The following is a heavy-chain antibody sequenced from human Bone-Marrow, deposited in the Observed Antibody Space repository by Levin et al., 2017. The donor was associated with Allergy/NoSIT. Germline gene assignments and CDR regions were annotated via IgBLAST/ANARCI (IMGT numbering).Heavy chain of an antibody. D-gene: IGHD4-17*01. Sequence: GGSLRLSCTASGFTFSGSAIHWVRQASGKGLEWVGRIRSKANNYATAYAASVKGRFTISRDDSKNTAYLQMNSLKTEDTAVYYCSRRGGGYDYGDYFYLDYWGQGALVTVSS. CDR2: IRSKANNYAT. J-gene: IGHJ4*02. CDR3: SRRGGGYDYGDYFYLDY. V-gene: IGHV3-73*01. CDR1: GFTFSGSA.